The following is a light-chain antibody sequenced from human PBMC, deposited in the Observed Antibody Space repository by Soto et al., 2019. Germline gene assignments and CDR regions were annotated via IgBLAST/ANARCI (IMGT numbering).Light chain of an antibody. CDR1: QSISSW. CDR2: NAS. V-gene: IGKV1-5*03. J-gene: IGKJ1*01. Sequence: DIQMTQSPSTLSASVGDRVTITCRASQSISSWLAWYQQKPGKAPKLLIYNASTLESGVPSSFSGSGSGTEFTLTISSLQPEDFATYYCQHYNAYPWTFGQGTKVDIK. CDR3: QHYNAYPWT.